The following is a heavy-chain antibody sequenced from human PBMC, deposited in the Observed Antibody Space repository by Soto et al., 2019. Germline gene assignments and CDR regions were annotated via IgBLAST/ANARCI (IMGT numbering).Heavy chain of an antibody. CDR2: TYYRSKWYN. V-gene: IGHV6-1*01. J-gene: IGHJ3*02. D-gene: IGHD2-2*01. CDR1: GDSVSSNSAA. CDR3: ARLVRDCSSTSCYAFDI. Sequence: SHTLLLTCAISGDSVSSNSAAWNWIRQSPSRGLEWLGRTYYRSKWYNDYAVSVKSRITINPDTSKNQFSLQLNSVTPEDTAVYYCARLVRDCSSTSCYAFDIWGQGTMVTVSS.